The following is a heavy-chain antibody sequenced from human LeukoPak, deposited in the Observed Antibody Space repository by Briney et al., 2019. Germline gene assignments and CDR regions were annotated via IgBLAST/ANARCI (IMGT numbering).Heavy chain of an antibody. V-gene: IGHV1-2*02. CDR2: INPNSGGT. D-gene: IGHD1-26*01. CDR3: ARGSRSYWGVVDFDY. J-gene: IGHJ4*02. Sequence: ASVKVSCKASGYTFTGYYMHWVRQAPGQGLEWMGWINPNSGGTNYAQKFQGRVTMTRDTSISTAYMELSRPRSDDTAVYYCARGSRSYWGVVDFDYWGQGTLVTVSS. CDR1: GYTFTGYY.